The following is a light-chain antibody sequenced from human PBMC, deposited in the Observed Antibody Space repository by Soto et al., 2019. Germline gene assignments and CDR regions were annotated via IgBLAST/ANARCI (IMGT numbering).Light chain of an antibody. J-gene: IGLJ1*01. Sequence: QSVLTQPPSVSGAPGQRVTISRTGSSSNIGSFDVHWHQQVPGTAPKLLIYGNSIRPSGVPDRFSGSKSGTSASLAITGLQPEDETDYYCQTYDTSLSGYVFGSGTKSPS. CDR3: QTYDTSLSGYV. CDR2: GNS. V-gene: IGLV1-40*01. CDR1: SSNIGSFD.